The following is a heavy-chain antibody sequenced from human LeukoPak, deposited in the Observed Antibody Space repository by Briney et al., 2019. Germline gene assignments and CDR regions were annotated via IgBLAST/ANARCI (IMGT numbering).Heavy chain of an antibody. CDR2: INYSGST. V-gene: IGHV4-59*01. CDR3: ARDKKGTTCYDY. J-gene: IGHJ4*02. D-gene: IGHD2-2*01. Sequence: PSETLSLTCTVSGGSISSYYWSWIRQSPGKGLEWIGFINYSGSTTYNPSVKSRVTISVNMSKNQFSLKLSSVTAADTAVYYCARDKKGTTCYDYWGQGTLVTVSS. CDR1: GGSISSYY.